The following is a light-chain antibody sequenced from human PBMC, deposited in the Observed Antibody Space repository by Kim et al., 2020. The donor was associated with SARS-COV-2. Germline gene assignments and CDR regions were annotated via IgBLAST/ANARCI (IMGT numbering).Light chain of an antibody. CDR1: QTMDNY. Sequence: SGGDRVNISCRASQTMDNYGKWYQQRPGKAPKIILLDASTLHIDVPSRFSGSGSGTDFTLTISGGQVEDYGTYFCQQSYSTPITFGQGTRLEIK. V-gene: IGKV1-39*01. CDR2: DAS. CDR3: QQSYSTPIT. J-gene: IGKJ5*01.